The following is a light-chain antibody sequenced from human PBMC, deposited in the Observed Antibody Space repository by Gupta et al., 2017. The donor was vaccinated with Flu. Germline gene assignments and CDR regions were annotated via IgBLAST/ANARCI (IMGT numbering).Light chain of an antibody. CDR1: QSVGGY. J-gene: IGKJ4*01. Sequence: PWERATRSCSASQSVGGYLAWYQQKPGRAPRLLIYNTSHRATGIPARFSGSGSETDFTLTISSLEPEDFAVYYCQQRSDWVTFGGGTKVQIK. CDR2: NTS. V-gene: IGKV3-11*01. CDR3: QQRSDWVT.